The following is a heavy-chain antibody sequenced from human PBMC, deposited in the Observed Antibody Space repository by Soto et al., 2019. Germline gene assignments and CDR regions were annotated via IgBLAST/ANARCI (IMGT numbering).Heavy chain of an antibody. J-gene: IGHJ5*02. D-gene: IGHD4-4*01. V-gene: IGHV3-7*01. CDR2: IKPDESEK. Sequence: GGSLRLSCTASGFTFSNSWMTWVRQAPGKGLEWVARIKPDESEKKYADSVKGRFSISRDNAKNSMYLQMDSLRGEDTAVYYCVRGGSNYASWGQGTLVTVSS. CDR3: VRGGSNYAS. CDR1: GFTFSNSW.